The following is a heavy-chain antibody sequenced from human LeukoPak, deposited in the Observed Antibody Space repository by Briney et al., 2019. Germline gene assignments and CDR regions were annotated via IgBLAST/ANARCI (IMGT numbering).Heavy chain of an antibody. CDR3: ARDGGFRDGYYYYYMDV. CDR1: GGSISSSSYY. D-gene: IGHD5-24*01. Sequence: SETLSLTCTVSGGSISSSSYYWGWIRQPPGKGLEWIGSIYYSGSTYYNPSLKSRVTISVDTSKNQFSLKLSSVTAADTAVYYCARDGGFRDGYYYYYMDVWGKGTTVTVSS. V-gene: IGHV4-39*07. CDR2: IYYSGST. J-gene: IGHJ6*03.